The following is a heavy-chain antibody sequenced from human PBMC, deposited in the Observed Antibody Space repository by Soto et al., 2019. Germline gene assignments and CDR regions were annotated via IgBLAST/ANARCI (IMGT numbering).Heavy chain of an antibody. V-gene: IGHV4-31*02. CDR3: ARGDVLQAASHEY. Sequence: LSLTCTVFGGSIISGGYYCSWIRQRPGKGLEWIGYIHYSGSTFYNPSLKSRVTISVDTSENQFSLKLSSMTAADTAVYYCARGDVLQAASHEYWGHGTLVNVSS. D-gene: IGHD2-2*01. CDR1: GGSIISGGYY. CDR2: IHYSGST. J-gene: IGHJ4*01.